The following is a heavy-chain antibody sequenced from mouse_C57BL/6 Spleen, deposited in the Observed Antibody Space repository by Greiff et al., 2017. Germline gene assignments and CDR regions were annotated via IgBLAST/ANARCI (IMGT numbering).Heavy chain of an antibody. V-gene: IGHV1-82*01. CDR2: IYPGDGDT. CDR1: GYAFSSSW. D-gene: IGHD3-3*01. CDR3: ARRDDFDY. J-gene: IGHJ2*01. Sequence: QVQLKESGPELVKPGASVKISCKASGYAFSSSWMNWVKQRPGKGLEWIGRIYPGDGDTNYNGKFKAKATLTADKSSSTAYMQLSSLTSEDSAVDFCARRDDFDYWGQGTTLTVSS.